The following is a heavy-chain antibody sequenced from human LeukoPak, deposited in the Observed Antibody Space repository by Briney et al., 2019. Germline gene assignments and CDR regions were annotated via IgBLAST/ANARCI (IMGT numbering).Heavy chain of an antibody. CDR1: GFTFSSYW. V-gene: IGHV3-30*02. CDR3: AKGGGYEAQYYYYYLDV. CDR2: IRYDGSNE. Sequence: GGSLRLSCAASGFTFSSYWMSWVRQAPGKGLEWVSFIRYDGSNEYYADSVRGRFTISRDNSKNTLYLQMNSLRAEDTAVYYCAKGGGYEAQYYYYYLDVWGKGTTVTISS. J-gene: IGHJ6*03. D-gene: IGHD5-12*01.